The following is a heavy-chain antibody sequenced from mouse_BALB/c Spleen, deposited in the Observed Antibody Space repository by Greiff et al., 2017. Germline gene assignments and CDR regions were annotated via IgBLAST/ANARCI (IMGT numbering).Heavy chain of an antibody. Sequence: QVQLQQSGPELVRPGASVKMSCKASGYTFTSYTMHWVKQRPGQGLEWIGYINPSSGYTNYNQKFKDKATLTADKSSSTAYMQLSSLTSEDSAVYYCARSRGNYVAMDYWGQGTSVTVSS. CDR1: GYTFTSYT. D-gene: IGHD2-1*01. CDR3: ARSRGNYVAMDY. J-gene: IGHJ4*01. V-gene: IGHV1S26*01. CDR2: INPSSGYT.